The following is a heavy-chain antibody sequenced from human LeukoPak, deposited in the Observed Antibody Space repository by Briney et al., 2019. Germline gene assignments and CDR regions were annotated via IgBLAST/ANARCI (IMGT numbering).Heavy chain of an antibody. CDR2: ISGGDIST. J-gene: IGHJ5*02. D-gene: IGHD2-15*01. CDR1: GFTFSYYA. CDR3: AKDLSWGSGVADTRIPVEIHH. V-gene: IGHV3-23*01. Sequence: LPGGSLRLSCEASGFTFSYYAMSWVRQAPGKGLEWVSTISGGDISTYYADSVKGRFTISRDNSQDTVYLQMDSLRADDTAVYYCAKDLSWGSGVADTRIPVEIHHWGQGTLVTVSS.